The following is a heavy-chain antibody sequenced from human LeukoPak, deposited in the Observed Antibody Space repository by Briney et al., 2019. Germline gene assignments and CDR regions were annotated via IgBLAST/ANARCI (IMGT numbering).Heavy chain of an antibody. CDR2: IKSKIGGETT. Sequence: PGGSLRLSCAASGFSFSNALMTWVRQAPGKRLEWVGRIKSKIGGETTDYTEPVKGRFTISRDVSKNTLYLQMNSLKSEDTAVYYCTTYKVTTAFDLWGRGTLVTVSS. CDR3: TTYKVTTAFDL. V-gene: IGHV3-15*01. D-gene: IGHD4-17*01. J-gene: IGHJ2*01. CDR1: GFSFSNAL.